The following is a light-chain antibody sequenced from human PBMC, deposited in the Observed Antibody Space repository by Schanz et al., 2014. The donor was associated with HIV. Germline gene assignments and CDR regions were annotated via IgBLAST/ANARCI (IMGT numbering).Light chain of an antibody. CDR3: SSYAGSNNWV. Sequence: QSALTQPPSASGSPGQSVTISCTGTSSDVGDYNYVSWYQQHPGTAPKIMIYDVSKRPSGVPDRFSGSKSGNTASLTISGLQAEDEADYYCSSYAGSNNWVFGGGTKLTVL. J-gene: IGLJ3*02. CDR1: SSDVGDYNY. V-gene: IGLV2-8*01. CDR2: DVS.